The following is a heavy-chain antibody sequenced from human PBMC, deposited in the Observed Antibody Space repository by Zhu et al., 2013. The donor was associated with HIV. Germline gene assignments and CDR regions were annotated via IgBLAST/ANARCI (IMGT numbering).Heavy chain of an antibody. V-gene: IGHV1-69*06. D-gene: IGHD4-17*01. Sequence: QVQLVQSGAEVKKPGSSVKVSCTASGGTFRGFAFSWVRQAPGQGLEWVGGVIPQYNKPTYAQKLQGRVTMTTDTSTTTAYMELRSLRSDDTAVFYCARDYYSDYVFDYWGQGTLVTVSS. CDR3: ARDYYSDYVFDY. J-gene: IGHJ4*02. CDR1: GGTFRGFA. CDR2: VIPQYNKP.